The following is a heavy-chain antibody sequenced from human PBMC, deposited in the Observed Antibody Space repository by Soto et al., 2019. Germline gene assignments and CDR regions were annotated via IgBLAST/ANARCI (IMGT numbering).Heavy chain of an antibody. Sequence: ASVKVSCKASGYTFTGYYMHWVRQAPGQGLEWMGWINPNSGGTNYAQKFQGWVTMTRDTSISTAYMELSRLRSDDTAVYYCAADFVVTADYYYYGMDVWGQGTTVTVSS. CDR1: GYTFTGYY. J-gene: IGHJ6*02. CDR3: AADFVVTADYYYYGMDV. D-gene: IGHD2-21*02. V-gene: IGHV1-2*04. CDR2: INPNSGGT.